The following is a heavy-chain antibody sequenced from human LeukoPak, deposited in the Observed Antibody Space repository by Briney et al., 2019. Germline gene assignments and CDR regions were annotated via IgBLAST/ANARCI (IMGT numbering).Heavy chain of an antibody. CDR3: GGRRF. V-gene: IGHV3-15*01. CDR2: VRSKSDAGTM. D-gene: IGHD3-16*01. CDR1: GFNFRSAW. J-gene: IGHJ6*04. Sequence: SGGSLRLSCTASGFNFRSAWMSWARQAPGKGLEWVGRVRSKSDAGTMDYAAHVEGRFTISRDDSKNMVYLDMNSLKTEDTAVYYCGGRRFWGNGTVVTVSS.